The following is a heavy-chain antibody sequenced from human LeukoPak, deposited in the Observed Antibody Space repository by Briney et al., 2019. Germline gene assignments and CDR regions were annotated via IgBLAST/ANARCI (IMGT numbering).Heavy chain of an antibody. CDR3: AKGRQDYDSSGYLPHAFDI. CDR2: ISWNSGSI. D-gene: IGHD3-22*01. Sequence: GGSLRLSCAASGFTFDDYAMHWVRQAPGKGLEWVSGISWNSGSIGYADSVKGRFTISRGNAKNSLYLQMNSLRAEDTALYYCAKGRQDYDSSGYLPHAFDIWGQGTMVTVSS. J-gene: IGHJ3*02. V-gene: IGHV3-9*01. CDR1: GFTFDDYA.